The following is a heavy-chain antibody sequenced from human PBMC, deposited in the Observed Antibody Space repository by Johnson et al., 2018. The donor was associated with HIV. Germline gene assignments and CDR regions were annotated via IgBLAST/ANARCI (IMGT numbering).Heavy chain of an antibody. D-gene: IGHD1-7*01. Sequence: VQLVESGGGLVQPGGSLRLSCAASGFTFSTYWMTWVRQAPGKGLEWVANIKQDGSEKYYVDSVKGRFAISRDNAKNALYLQMTSLRAEDTAVYYCARAELPDAFDIWGQGTMVTVSS. CDR3: ARAELPDAFDI. J-gene: IGHJ3*02. CDR1: GFTFSTYW. V-gene: IGHV3-7*01. CDR2: IKQDGSEK.